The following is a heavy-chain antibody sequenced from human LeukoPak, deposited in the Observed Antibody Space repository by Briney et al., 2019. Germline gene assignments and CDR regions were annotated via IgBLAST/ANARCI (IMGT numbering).Heavy chain of an antibody. Sequence: SETLSLTCAVSGCSISSGYYWGWIRQPPGKGLEWIGSIYHSGSTYYNPSLKSRVTISVDTSKNQFPLKLSSVTAADTAVYYCARQTDYDFWSGYYTGSCWFDPWGQGTLVTVSS. CDR3: ARQTDYDFWSGYYTGSCWFDP. V-gene: IGHV4-38-2*01. CDR2: IYHSGST. D-gene: IGHD3/OR15-3a*01. J-gene: IGHJ5*02. CDR1: GCSISSGYY.